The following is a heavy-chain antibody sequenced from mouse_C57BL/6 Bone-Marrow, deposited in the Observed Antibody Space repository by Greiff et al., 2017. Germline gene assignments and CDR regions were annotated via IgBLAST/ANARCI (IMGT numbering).Heavy chain of an antibody. Sequence: VKLVESGPGLVQPSQSLSITCTVSGFSLTSYGVHWVRQSPGKGLEWLGVIWSGGSTDYNAAFISRLSISKNNSKSQVFFKMNSLQADDTAIYYCASIYDGYGFAYWGQGTLVTVSA. CDR2: IWSGGST. V-gene: IGHV2-2*01. D-gene: IGHD2-3*01. CDR1: GFSLTSYG. CDR3: ASIYDGYGFAY. J-gene: IGHJ3*01.